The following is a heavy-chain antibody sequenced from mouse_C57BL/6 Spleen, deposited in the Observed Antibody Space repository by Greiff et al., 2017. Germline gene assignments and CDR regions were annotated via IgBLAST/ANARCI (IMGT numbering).Heavy chain of an antibody. CDR2: IDPNSGGT. D-gene: IGHD2-3*01. Sequence: VKLQESGAELVKPGASVKLSCKASGYTFTSYWMHWVKQRPGRGLEWIGRIDPNSGGTKYNEKFKSKATLTVDKPSSTAYMQLSSLTSEDSAVYYCARCDGYSYYFDYWGQGTTLTVSS. CDR1: GYTFTSYW. V-gene: IGHV1-72*01. J-gene: IGHJ2*01. CDR3: ARCDGYSYYFDY.